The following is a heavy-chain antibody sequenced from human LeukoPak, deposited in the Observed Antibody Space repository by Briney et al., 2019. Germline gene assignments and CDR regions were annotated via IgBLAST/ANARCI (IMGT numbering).Heavy chain of an antibody. CDR1: GGSFSGYY. D-gene: IGHD3-10*01. CDR3: ARERRSGSYYYFDY. V-gene: IGHV4-34*01. CDR2: INHSGST. J-gene: IGHJ4*02. Sequence: SETLSLTCAVYGGSFSGYYWSWIRQPPGKGLEWIGEINHSGSTNYNPSLKSRVTISVDTSKNQFSLKLSSVTAADTAVYYCARERRSGSYYYFDYWGQGTLVTVSS.